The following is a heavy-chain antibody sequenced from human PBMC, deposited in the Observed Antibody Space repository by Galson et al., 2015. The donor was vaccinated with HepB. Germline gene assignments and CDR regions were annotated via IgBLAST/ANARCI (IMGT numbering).Heavy chain of an antibody. D-gene: IGHD6-13*01. CDR2: IDPSDSYT. CDR3: ATAAAGTKTVDY. V-gene: IGHV5-10-1*01. J-gene: IGHJ4*02. Sequence: QSGAEVKKPGESLRISCKGSGYSFTSYWISWVRQMPGKGLEWMGRIDPSDSYTNYSPSFQGHVTISADKSISTAYLQWSSLKASDTAMYYCATAAAGTKTVDYWGQGTLVTVSS. CDR1: GYSFTSYW.